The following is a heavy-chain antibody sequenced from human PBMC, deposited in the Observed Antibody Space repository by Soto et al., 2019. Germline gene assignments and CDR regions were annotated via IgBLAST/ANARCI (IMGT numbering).Heavy chain of an antibody. D-gene: IGHD7-27*01. Sequence: EVQLLESGGGLVQPGGSLRLSCAASGFTFSSYSMTWVRQAPGKGLEWVSSISGGGDGTEYGNSVKGRFTISRDNSQNTLYLHLNSLRVEDTAFYYCASRAVPRPIWDSLIFDYRGQGALVTVSS. V-gene: IGHV3-23*01. CDR1: GFTFSSYS. J-gene: IGHJ4*02. CDR3: ASRAVPRPIWDSLIFDY. CDR2: ISGGGDGT.